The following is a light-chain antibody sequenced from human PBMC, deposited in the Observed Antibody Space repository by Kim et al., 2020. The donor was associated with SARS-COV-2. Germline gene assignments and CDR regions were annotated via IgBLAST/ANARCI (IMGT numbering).Light chain of an antibody. CDR1: SGHISYN. J-gene: IGLJ3*02. CDR3: ETWDSNTRV. CDR2: LEGSGSY. Sequence: QPVLTQPSSASASLGSSVKLTCTLSSGHISYNIAWHQQQPGKAPRSLMKLEGSGSYTKGSGVPDRFSGSSSGADRYLTISNLQSEDEADYYCETWDSNTRVFGGGTQLTVL. V-gene: IGLV4-60*03.